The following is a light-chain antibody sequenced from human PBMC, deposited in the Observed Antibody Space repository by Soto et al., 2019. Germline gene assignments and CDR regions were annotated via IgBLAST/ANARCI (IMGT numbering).Light chain of an antibody. CDR1: QGISSY. Sequence: DIQLTQSPSFLSASVGDRVTITCPASQGISSYLAWYQQKPGKAPNLLIYAASTLQSGVPSRFSGSGSETEFTLTISSLQPEDFATYYCQQFNSYPITFGQGTRLEIK. CDR3: QQFNSYPIT. V-gene: IGKV1-9*01. CDR2: AAS. J-gene: IGKJ5*01.